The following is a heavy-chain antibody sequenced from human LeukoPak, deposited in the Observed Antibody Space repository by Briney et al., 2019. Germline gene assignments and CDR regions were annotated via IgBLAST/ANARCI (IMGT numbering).Heavy chain of an antibody. CDR1: GFTFSSYA. D-gene: IGHD3-22*01. CDR2: ISGSGGST. V-gene: IGHV3-23*01. Sequence: GGSLRLSCAASGFTFSSYAMSWVRQAPGKGLEWVSAISGSGGSTYYADSVKGRFTISRDNPKNTLYLQMNSLRAEDTAVYYCAKDGPHYYDSSGYYYVGSPFDYWGQGTLVTVSS. CDR3: AKDGPHYYDSSGYYYVGSPFDY. J-gene: IGHJ4*02.